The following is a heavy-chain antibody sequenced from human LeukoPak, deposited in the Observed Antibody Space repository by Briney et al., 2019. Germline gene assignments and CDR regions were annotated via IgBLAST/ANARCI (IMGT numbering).Heavy chain of an antibody. CDR1: GGSISSSSYY. CDR2: MYYSGST. Sequence: SETLSLTCTVAGGSISSSSYYWGWIRQPPGKGLEWIGSMYYSGSTYYNPSLKSRVTISVDTSKNQFSLKPSSVTAADTAVYYCARPRAVATLEGFFDYWGQGTLVTVSS. J-gene: IGHJ4*02. D-gene: IGHD5-12*01. V-gene: IGHV4-39*01. CDR3: ARPRAVATLEGFFDY.